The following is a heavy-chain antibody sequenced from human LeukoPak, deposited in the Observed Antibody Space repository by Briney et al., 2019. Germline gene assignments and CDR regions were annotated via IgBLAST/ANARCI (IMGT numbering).Heavy chain of an antibody. CDR3: ARVYYYDSSGWPQYYFDY. D-gene: IGHD3-22*01. V-gene: IGHV3-74*01. CDR1: GFTFSSYW. J-gene: IGHJ4*02. CDR2: INSDGSST. Sequence: GGSLRLSCAASGFTFSSYWMHWVRQAPGKGLVWVSRINSDGSSTSYADSVKGRFTISRDNAKNTLYLQMNSLRAEDTAVYYCARVYYYDSSGWPQYYFDYWGQGTLVTVSS.